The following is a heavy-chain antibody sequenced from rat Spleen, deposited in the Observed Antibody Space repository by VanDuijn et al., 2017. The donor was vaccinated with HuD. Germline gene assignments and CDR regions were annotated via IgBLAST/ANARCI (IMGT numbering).Heavy chain of an antibody. V-gene: IGHV5-19*01. Sequence: EVQLVESGGGLVQPGRSLKLSCAASGFTFSNYGMHWIRQAPTKGLEWVASISPSGGSTYYRDSVKGRFTISRDNAKSTLYLQMDSLRSEDTATYYCARHVLYYYDGSPPAYWGQGTLVTVSS. CDR1: GFTFSNYG. CDR3: ARHVLYYYDGSPPAY. D-gene: IGHD1-12*02. J-gene: IGHJ3*01. CDR2: ISPSGGST.